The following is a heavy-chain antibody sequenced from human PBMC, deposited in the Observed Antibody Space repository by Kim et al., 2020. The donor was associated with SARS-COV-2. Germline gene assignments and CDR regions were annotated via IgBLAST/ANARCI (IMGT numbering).Heavy chain of an antibody. CDR3: ARISSSYHYMDV. Sequence: YYSPSLKSRVTMSADTSKNQFSLRLSSVTAADTAVYYCARISSSYHYMDVWGKGTSVTVSS. V-gene: IGHV4-39*01. J-gene: IGHJ6*03.